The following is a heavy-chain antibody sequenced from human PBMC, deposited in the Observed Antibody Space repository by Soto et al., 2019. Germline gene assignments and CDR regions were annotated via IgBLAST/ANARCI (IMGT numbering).Heavy chain of an antibody. D-gene: IGHD2-15*01. V-gene: IGHV3-74*01. J-gene: IGHJ3*02. CDR2: INSDGSST. CDR3: ARSYCSGGSCYFSGDDAFDI. CDR1: GFTFSSYW. Sequence: EVQLVESGGGLVQPGGSLRLSCAASGFTFSSYWMHWVRQAPGKGLVWVSRINSDGSSTSYADSVKGRFTISRDNAKNTLYLQMNSLRDEDTAVYYCARSYCSGGSCYFSGDDAFDIWGQGTMVTVSS.